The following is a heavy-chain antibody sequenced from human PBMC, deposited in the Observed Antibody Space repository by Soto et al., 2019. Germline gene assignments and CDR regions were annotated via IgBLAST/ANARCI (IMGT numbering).Heavy chain of an antibody. CDR2: INPSGGST. Sequence: QVQLVQSGAEVKKPGASVKASCKASGYTFTSYYMHWVRQAPGQGLEWMGIINPSGGSTSYAQKFQGRVTMTRDTSTSTVYVELSRLRSEDTAVDYCGRGGVVTAPLHWFDPWGQGTLVTVSS. CDR1: GYTFTSYY. D-gene: IGHD2-21*02. V-gene: IGHV1-46*01. J-gene: IGHJ5*02. CDR3: GRGGVVTAPLHWFDP.